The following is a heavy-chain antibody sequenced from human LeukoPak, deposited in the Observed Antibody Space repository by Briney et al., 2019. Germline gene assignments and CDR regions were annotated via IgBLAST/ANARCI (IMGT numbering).Heavy chain of an antibody. CDR3: ARHEGITLIVN. CDR1: GFTFSACA. D-gene: IGHD3-22*01. V-gene: IGHV3-66*04. CDR2: IYGGGST. Sequence: PGGSLRLSCVASGFTFSACAMNWVRQAPGKGLEWVSVIYGGGSTYYADSVKGRFTISRDNSKNSLYLQMNSLRAADTAVYYCARHEGITLIVNWGQGTLVTVSS. J-gene: IGHJ4*02.